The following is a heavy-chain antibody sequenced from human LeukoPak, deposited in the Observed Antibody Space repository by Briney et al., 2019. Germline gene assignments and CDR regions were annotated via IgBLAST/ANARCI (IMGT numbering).Heavy chain of an antibody. Sequence: ASVKVSCKVSGYALTELSMHWVRQAPGKGLEWRGGFDPEDGETIYAQKFQGRVTMTEDTSTDTAYMELSSLRFEDTAVYYCATTNHYDSSGYYQAYWGQGTLVTVSS. CDR2: FDPEDGET. CDR1: GYALTELS. D-gene: IGHD3-22*01. V-gene: IGHV1-24*01. J-gene: IGHJ4*02. CDR3: ATTNHYDSSGYYQAY.